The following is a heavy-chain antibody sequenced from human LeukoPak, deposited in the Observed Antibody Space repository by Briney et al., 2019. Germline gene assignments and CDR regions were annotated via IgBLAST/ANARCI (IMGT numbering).Heavy chain of an antibody. CDR2: IYHSGST. CDR1: GGSISSGGYS. J-gene: IGHJ5*02. Sequence: SETLSLTCAVSGGSISSGGYSWSWIRQPPGKGLEWIGYIYHSGSTYYNPSLKSRVTISVDRSKNQFSLKLSSVTAADTAVYYCARSNYDYVWGSYPPNNWFDPWGQGTLVTVSS. V-gene: IGHV4-30-2*01. D-gene: IGHD3-16*02. CDR3: ARSNYDYVWGSYPPNNWFDP.